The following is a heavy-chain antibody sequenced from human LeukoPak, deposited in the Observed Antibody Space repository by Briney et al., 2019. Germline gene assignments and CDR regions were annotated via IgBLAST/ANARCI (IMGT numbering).Heavy chain of an antibody. CDR2: ISGSGGST. Sequence: GGSLRLSCAASGLTFSSYAMSWVRQAPGKGLEWVSAISGSGGSTYYADSVKGRFTISRDNSKNTLYLQMNSLRAEDTAVYYCAKDSGSSSSNFDYWGQGTLVTVSS. D-gene: IGHD6-6*01. V-gene: IGHV3-23*01. CDR3: AKDSGSSSSNFDY. CDR1: GLTFSSYA. J-gene: IGHJ4*02.